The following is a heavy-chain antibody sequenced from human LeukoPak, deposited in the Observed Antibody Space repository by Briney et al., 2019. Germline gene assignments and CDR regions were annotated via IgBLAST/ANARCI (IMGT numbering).Heavy chain of an antibody. D-gene: IGHD4-17*01. Sequence: SVKVSCKASGGTFSRYAISWVRQAPGQGLEWMGRIIPILGLANYAQKFQGRVTITADKSTSTAYMELSSLRSEDTAVYYCARLDYGDYNWGQGTLVTISS. J-gene: IGHJ4*02. CDR2: IIPILGLA. V-gene: IGHV1-69*04. CDR3: ARLDYGDYN. CDR1: GGTFSRYA.